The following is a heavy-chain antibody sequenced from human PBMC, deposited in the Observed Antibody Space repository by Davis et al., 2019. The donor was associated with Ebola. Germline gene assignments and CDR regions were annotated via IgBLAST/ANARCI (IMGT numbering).Heavy chain of an antibody. CDR2: ISSSGSTI. J-gene: IGHJ6*02. CDR3: ARAGFWSGYSNYYYGMDV. Sequence: GGSLRLSCAASGFTFSSYEMNWVRQAPGKGLEWVSYISSSGSTIYYADSVKGRFTISRDNAKNSLYLQMNSLRAEDTAVYYCARAGFWSGYSNYYYGMDVWGQGTTVTVSS. CDR1: GFTFSSYE. V-gene: IGHV3-48*03. D-gene: IGHD3-3*01.